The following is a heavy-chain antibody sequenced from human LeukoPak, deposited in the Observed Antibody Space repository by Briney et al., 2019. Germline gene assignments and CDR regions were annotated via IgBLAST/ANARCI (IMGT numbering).Heavy chain of an antibody. CDR2: ISGSGGST. CDR3: AKELVGAIDY. J-gene: IGHJ4*02. CDR1: GFTFNTYA. V-gene: IGHV3-23*01. D-gene: IGHD1-26*01. Sequence: GGSLRLSCAASGFTFNTYAMHWVRQAPGKGLEWVSAISGSGGSTYYADSVKGRFTISRDNSKNTLYLQMNSLRAEDTAVYYCAKELVGAIDYWGQGTLVTVSS.